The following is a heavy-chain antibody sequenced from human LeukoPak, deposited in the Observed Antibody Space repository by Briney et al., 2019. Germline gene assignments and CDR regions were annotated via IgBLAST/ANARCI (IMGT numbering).Heavy chain of an antibody. V-gene: IGHV3-30*04. CDR1: GFTFSSYE. CDR2: ISYDGSNK. CDR3: ARDLGYCSSTSCWGVDY. Sequence: GGSLRLSCAASGFTFSSYEMNWVRQAPGKGLEWVAVISYDGSNKYYADSVKGRFTISRDNSKNTLYLQMNSLRAEDTAVYYCARDLGYCSSTSCWGVDYWGQGTLVTVSS. D-gene: IGHD2-2*01. J-gene: IGHJ4*02.